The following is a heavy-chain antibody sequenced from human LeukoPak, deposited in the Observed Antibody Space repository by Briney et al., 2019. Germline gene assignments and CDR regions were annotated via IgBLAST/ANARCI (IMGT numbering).Heavy chain of an antibody. CDR1: GYTFTSYG. V-gene: IGHV1-18*01. J-gene: IGHJ4*02. CDR3: ARGRARGDSSGYYVY. D-gene: IGHD3-22*01. CDR2: ISAYNGNT. Sequence: ASVKASCKASGYTFTSYGISWVRQAPGQGLEWMGWISAYNGNTNYAQKLQGRVTMTTDTSTSTAYMELRSLRSDDTAVYYCARGRARGDSSGYYVYWGQGTLVTVSS.